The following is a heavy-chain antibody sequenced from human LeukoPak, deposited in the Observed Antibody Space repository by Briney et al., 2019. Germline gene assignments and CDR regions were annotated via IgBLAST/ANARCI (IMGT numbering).Heavy chain of an antibody. D-gene: IGHD6-6*01. V-gene: IGHV1-2*02. Sequence: APVKVSCKASGYTFTGYYMHWVRQAPGQGLEWMGWVNPNSGGTNFAQKFQGRVTMTRDTSISTAYMELSRLRSDDTAVYFCARDREYRSSSYPLDYWGQGTLVTVSS. J-gene: IGHJ4*02. CDR1: GYTFTGYY. CDR2: VNPNSGGT. CDR3: ARDREYRSSSYPLDY.